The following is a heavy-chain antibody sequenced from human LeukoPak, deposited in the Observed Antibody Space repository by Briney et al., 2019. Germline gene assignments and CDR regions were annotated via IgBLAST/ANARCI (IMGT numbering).Heavy chain of an antibody. CDR2: ISGNGGST. D-gene: IGHD3-9*01. CDR3: ARPPSDNLLTGSLYYFDN. CDR1: GFTFDTFV. J-gene: IGHJ4*02. V-gene: IGHV3-64*04. Sequence: GGSLRLSCSASGFTFDTFVMHWVRQAPGKGLEYVSGISGNGGSTYNADFVKGRFTISRDNSKNTLYLQINSLRAEDTAVYYCARPPSDNLLTGSLYYFDNWGQGTLVTVSS.